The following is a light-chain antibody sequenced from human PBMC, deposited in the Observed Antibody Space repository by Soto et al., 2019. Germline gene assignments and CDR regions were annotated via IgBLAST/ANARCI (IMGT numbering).Light chain of an antibody. Sequence: QAVVTQPPSASGTPGQRVTISCSGSSSNIGSNTVNWYQQLPGTAPKLLIYGNNHRPSGVPDRFSGSKSGTSASLAISGLQSEDEADYYCAAWDDSLDGPVFGGGTKVTVL. J-gene: IGLJ3*02. CDR3: AAWDDSLDGPV. V-gene: IGLV1-44*01. CDR1: SSNIGSNT. CDR2: GNN.